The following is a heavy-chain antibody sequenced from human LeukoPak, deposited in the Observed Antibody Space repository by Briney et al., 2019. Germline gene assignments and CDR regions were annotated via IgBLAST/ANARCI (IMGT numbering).Heavy chain of an antibody. CDR2: ISWNSGSI. Sequence: GRSLRLSCAASGFTFDDYAMHWVRQAPGKGLEWVSGISWNSGSIGYADSVKGRFTISRDNAKNSLYLQMNSLRAEDTALYYCAKEIGGYDPGPFDYWGQGTLVTVSS. D-gene: IGHD5-12*01. J-gene: IGHJ4*02. V-gene: IGHV3-9*01. CDR3: AKEIGGYDPGPFDY. CDR1: GFTFDDYA.